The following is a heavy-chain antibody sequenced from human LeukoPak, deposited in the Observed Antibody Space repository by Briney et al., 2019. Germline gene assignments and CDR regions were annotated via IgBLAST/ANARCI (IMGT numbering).Heavy chain of an antibody. CDR1: RCSLSSSPYY. CDR2: IYYSWST. J-gene: IGHJ5*02. CDR3: ARVGVLNWFDP. Sequence: SETLSLTCTFSRCSLSSSPYYWRWLRHAPGRGLEWLGNIYYSWSTFYNPSLKSPVTISVETSKDQFFLKIGHLKAADTAVYYCARVGVLNWFDPWGQGTPVPVSS. D-gene: IGHD1-26*01. V-gene: IGHV4-39*01.